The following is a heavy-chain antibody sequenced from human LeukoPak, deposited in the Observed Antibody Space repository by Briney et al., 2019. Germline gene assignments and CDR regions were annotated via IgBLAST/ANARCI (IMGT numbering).Heavy chain of an antibody. CDR1: GFSLSTHGVG. D-gene: IGHD3-10*02. CDR2: LYWDGGE. J-gene: IGHJ4*02. Sequence: SGPTLVKPTQTLTLTCTFSGFSLSTHGVGVGWIRQTPGKALGWRALLYWDGGERFSPSLSSRLTITKDTSKNQVVLTMTNMDPVDTATYYCAHRHDVRGVVVTFDSWGQGTLVTVSS. V-gene: IGHV2-5*02. CDR3: AHRHDVRGVVVTFDS.